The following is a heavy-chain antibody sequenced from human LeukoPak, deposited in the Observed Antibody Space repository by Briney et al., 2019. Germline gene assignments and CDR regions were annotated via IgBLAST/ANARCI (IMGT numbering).Heavy chain of an antibody. CDR3: ARDQSLLYFDY. V-gene: IGHV3-33*01. Sequence: PGRSLRLSCAASGFTFSSYGMHWVRQAPGKGLEWVALTWYDRSNKSYGDSVKGRFTISRDNSKNTLYLQMSSLRAEDTAVYYCARDQSLLYFDYWGQGTLVTVSS. CDR1: GFTFSSYG. D-gene: IGHD2-15*01. J-gene: IGHJ4*02. CDR2: TWYDRSNK.